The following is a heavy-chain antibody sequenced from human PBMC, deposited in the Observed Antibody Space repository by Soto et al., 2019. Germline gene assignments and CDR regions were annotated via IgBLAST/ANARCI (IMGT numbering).Heavy chain of an antibody. V-gene: IGHV3-23*01. Sequence: GGSLRLSCTASGFTFSSYAMSWVRQAPGKGLEWVSAISGSGVGTYYADSVKGRFTISRDNSKNTLYLQMSSLRAEDTAVYYCAKDLDQWLHTAADYWGQRTLVTVSS. CDR1: GFTFSSYA. CDR3: AKDLDQWLHTAADY. CDR2: ISGSGVGT. D-gene: IGHD6-19*01. J-gene: IGHJ4*02.